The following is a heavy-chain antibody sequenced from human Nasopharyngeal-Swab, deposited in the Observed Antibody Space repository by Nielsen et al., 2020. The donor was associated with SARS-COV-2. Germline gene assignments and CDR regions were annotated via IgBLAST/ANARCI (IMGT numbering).Heavy chain of an antibody. CDR1: GGTFSSYA. CDR3: ARGNEGAAAGTGYYYYGMDV. J-gene: IGHJ6*02. CDR2: IIPILGIA. D-gene: IGHD6-13*01. V-gene: IGHV1-69*04. Sequence: SVKVSCKASGGTFSSYAISWVRQAPGQGLEWMGRIIPILGIADYAQKFQGRVTITADKSTSTAYMELSSLRSEDTAVYYCARGNEGAAAGTGYYYYGMDVWGQGTTVTVSS.